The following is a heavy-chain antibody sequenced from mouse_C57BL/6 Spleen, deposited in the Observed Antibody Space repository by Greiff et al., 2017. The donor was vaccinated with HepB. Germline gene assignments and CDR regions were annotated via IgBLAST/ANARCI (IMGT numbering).Heavy chain of an antibody. CDR2: IDPETGGT. CDR1: GYTFTDYE. CDR3: TRGDYGNYPAWFAY. Sequence: VQLVESGAELVRPGASVTLSCKASGYTFTDYEMHWVKQTPVHGLEWIGAIDPETGGTAYNQKFKGKAILTADKSSSTAYMELRSLTSEDSAVYYCTRGDYGNYPAWFAYWGQGTLVTVSA. D-gene: IGHD2-1*01. V-gene: IGHV1-15*01. J-gene: IGHJ3*01.